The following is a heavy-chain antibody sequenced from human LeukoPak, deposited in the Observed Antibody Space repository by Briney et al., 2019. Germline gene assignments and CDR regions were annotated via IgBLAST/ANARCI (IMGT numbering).Heavy chain of an antibody. CDR3: ARDPKRMVRGAGDY. J-gene: IGHJ4*02. V-gene: IGHV1-18*04. D-gene: IGHD3-10*01. Sequence: ASVKVSCKASGYTFTGYYMHWVRQAPGQGLEWMGWISAYNGNTNYAQKLQGRVTMTTDTSTSTAYMELRSLRSDDTAVYYCARDPKRMVRGAGDYWGQGTLVTVSS. CDR1: GYTFTGYY. CDR2: ISAYNGNT.